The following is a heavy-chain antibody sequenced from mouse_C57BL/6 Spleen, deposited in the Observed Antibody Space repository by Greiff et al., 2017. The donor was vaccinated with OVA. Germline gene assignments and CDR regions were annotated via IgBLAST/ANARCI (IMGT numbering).Heavy chain of an antibody. D-gene: IGHD2-3*01. CDR1: GYSFTGYY. CDR3: ARSLYALSHYAMDY. Sequence: EVQLQESGPELVKPGASVKISCKASGYSFTGYYMNWVKQSPEKSLEWIGEINPSTGGTTYNQKFKAKATLTVDKSSSTAYMQLKSLTSEDSAVYYCARSLYALSHYAMDYWGQGTSVTVSS. J-gene: IGHJ4*01. V-gene: IGHV1-42*01. CDR2: INPSTGGT.